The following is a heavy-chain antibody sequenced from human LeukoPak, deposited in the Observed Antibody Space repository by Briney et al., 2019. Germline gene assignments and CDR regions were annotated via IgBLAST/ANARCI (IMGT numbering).Heavy chain of an antibody. CDR3: ASYSYDTSGYYYAVGY. Sequence: SETLSLTCTVTGVSISSYYWSWIRQPPGRGLEWIGYVSFSGITNLNPSLKSRVTMSRDTSKNQFSLRLLSVTAADTAVYFCASYSYDTSGYYYAVGYWGQGLLVTVSS. CDR2: VSFSGIT. V-gene: IGHV4-59*01. D-gene: IGHD3-22*01. CDR1: GVSISSYY. J-gene: IGHJ4*02.